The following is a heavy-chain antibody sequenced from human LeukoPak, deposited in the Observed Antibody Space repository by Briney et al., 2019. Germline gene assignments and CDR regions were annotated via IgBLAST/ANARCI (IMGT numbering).Heavy chain of an antibody. CDR2: IYSGGST. CDR1: GFTVSSNY. CDR3: ARSGYYYYMDV. V-gene: IGHV3-53*01. D-gene: IGHD3-10*01. J-gene: IGHJ6*03. Sequence: PGESLRLSCAASGFTVSSNYMSWVRQAPGKGLEWVSVIYSGGSTYYADSVKGRFTTSRDNSKNTLYLQMNSLRAEDTAVYYCARSGYYYYMDVWGKGTTVTVSS.